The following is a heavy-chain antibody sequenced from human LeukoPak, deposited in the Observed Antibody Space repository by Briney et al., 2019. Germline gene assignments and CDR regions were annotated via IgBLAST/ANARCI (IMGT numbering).Heavy chain of an antibody. CDR2: ITTGGDTT. V-gene: IGHV3-23*01. CDR1: GITFSRLP. D-gene: IGHD1-26*01. J-gene: IGHJ4*02. Sequence: GGSLRLSCAVSGITFSRLPMTWVRQAPGKGLQWVSAITTGGDTTFYADSVKGRFTISRDNSKNTLYLQMNSLRAEDTAVYYCARGSRSPSGTYHYYFDYWGQGTLVTVSS. CDR3: ARGSRSPSGTYHYYFDY.